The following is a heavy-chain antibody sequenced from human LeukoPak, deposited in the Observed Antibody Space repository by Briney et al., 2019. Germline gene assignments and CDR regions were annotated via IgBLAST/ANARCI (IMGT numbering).Heavy chain of an antibody. CDR2: INHSGST. D-gene: IGHD1-26*01. CDR3: ARAPGRGRAFFDY. CDR1: GFTFSSYA. J-gene: IGHJ4*02. V-gene: IGHV4-34*01. Sequence: GSLRLSCAASGFTFSSYAMSWVRQPPGKGLEWIGEINHSGSTNYNPSLKSRVTISVDTSKNQFSLKLSSVTAADTAVYYCARAPGRGRAFFDYWGQGTLVTVSS.